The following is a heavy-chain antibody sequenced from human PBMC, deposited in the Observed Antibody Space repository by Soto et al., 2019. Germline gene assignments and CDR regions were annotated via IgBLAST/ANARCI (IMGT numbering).Heavy chain of an antibody. J-gene: IGHJ5*02. D-gene: IGHD6-19*01. CDR2: IYYSGST. Sequence: QVQLQESGPGLVKPSQTLSLTCTVSGGSISSGGYYWSWIRQHPGKGLERIGYIYYSGSTYYNPSLKSRVTISVDTSNNQFSLKLSSVTAADTAVDYCAREVGRLVGTSNWFYPWGQGTLVTVSS. CDR3: AREVGRLVGTSNWFYP. V-gene: IGHV4-31*03. CDR1: GGSISSGGYY.